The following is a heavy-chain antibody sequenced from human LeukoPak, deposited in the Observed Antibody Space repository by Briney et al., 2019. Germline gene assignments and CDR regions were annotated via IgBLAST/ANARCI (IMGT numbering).Heavy chain of an antibody. J-gene: IGHJ4*02. CDR2: IYHSGST. Sequence: SGTLSLTCAVSGGSISSSNWWSWVRQPPGKGLDWIGEIYHSGSTNYNPSLKSRVTISVDKSKNQFSLKLSSVTAADTAVYYCARDGAGYTSGWDYWGQGTLVTVSS. V-gene: IGHV4-4*02. D-gene: IGHD6-19*01. CDR1: GGSISSSNW. CDR3: ARDGAGYTSGWDY.